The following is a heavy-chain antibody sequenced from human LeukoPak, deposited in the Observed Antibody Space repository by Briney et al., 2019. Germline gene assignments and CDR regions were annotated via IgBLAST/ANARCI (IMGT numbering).Heavy chain of an antibody. CDR1: GGTFSSYA. D-gene: IGHD5-24*01. CDR2: IIPIFGTA. CDR3: ARGDRWLQLGFDY. V-gene: IGHV1-69*13. J-gene: IGHJ4*02. Sequence: ASVKVSCKASGGTFSSYAISWVRQAPGQRLEWMGGIIPIFGTANYAQKFQGRVTITADESTSTAYMELSSLRSEDTAVYYCARGDRWLQLGFDYWGQGTLVTVSS.